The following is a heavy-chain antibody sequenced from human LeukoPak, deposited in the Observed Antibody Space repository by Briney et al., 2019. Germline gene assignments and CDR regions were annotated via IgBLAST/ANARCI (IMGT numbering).Heavy chain of an antibody. CDR2: ISYDGSNK. CDR1: GFTFSSNA. CDR3: ARSDGYYYDSSGYPGGFDY. D-gene: IGHD3-22*01. J-gene: IGHJ4*02. V-gene: IGHV3-30-3*01. Sequence: QPGRSLRLSCAASGFTFSSNAMHWVRQAPGKGLEWVAVISYDGSNKYYADSVKGRFTISRDNSKNTLYLQMNSLRSDDTAVYYCARSDGYYYDSSGYPGGFDYWGQGTLVTVSS.